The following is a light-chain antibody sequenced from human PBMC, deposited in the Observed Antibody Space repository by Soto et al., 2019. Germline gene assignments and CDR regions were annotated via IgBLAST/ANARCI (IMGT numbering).Light chain of an antibody. CDR3: QQYNNWPPYT. Sequence: EIVMTQSPATLSVSPGDRATLSCRASQSVSSNLAWYQQKPGQAPRLLIYGASTRATGIPARFSGSGSGTEFTLTISSLQSEDFAVYYCQQYNNWPPYTFGQGTTLEIK. J-gene: IGKJ2*01. CDR1: QSVSSN. CDR2: GAS. V-gene: IGKV3-15*01.